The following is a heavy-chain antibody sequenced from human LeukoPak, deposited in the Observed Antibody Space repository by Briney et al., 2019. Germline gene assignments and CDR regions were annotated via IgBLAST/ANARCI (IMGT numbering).Heavy chain of an antibody. Sequence: GGSLRLSCAASGFIFSNYAMRWVRQAPGEGMEWVSAISYSGGSTYYADSVKGRFTISRDSSRNTLYLQMDSLRADDTAIYYCAKDWGGYSSSSFDYWGQGILVTVSS. D-gene: IGHD6-6*01. CDR1: GFIFSNYA. CDR3: AKDWGGYSSSSFDY. CDR2: ISYSGGST. J-gene: IGHJ4*02. V-gene: IGHV3-23*01.